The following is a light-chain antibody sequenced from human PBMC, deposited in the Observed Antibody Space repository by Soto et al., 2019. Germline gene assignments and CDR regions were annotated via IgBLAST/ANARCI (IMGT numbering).Light chain of an antibody. V-gene: IGKV3-20*01. CDR1: QSVSSSY. J-gene: IGKJ4*01. CDR3: QQYGGSPPIT. CDR2: GAS. Sequence: EIVMTQSPVTLSVSPGERATLSCRTSQSVSSSYLAWYQQKPGQAPRLLIYGASSRATGIPDRFSGSGSGTDFALTISRLEPEDFAVYYCQQYGGSPPITFGGGTKVDIK.